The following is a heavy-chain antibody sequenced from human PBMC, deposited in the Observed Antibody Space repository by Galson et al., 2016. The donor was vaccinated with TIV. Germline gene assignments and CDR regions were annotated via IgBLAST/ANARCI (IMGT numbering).Heavy chain of an antibody. CDR3: VKMGYDYWDGSHYYFSGMDV. D-gene: IGHD3-3*01. J-gene: IGHJ6*02. V-gene: IGHV5-51*03. CDR2: IYPGDSDT. Sequence: QSGAEVKKPGESLKISCKASGYTFKNQWIGWVRQMPGKGLEWMGVIYPGDSDTRYSPSFQGRISISADKSISTAFLQWSSLEASDTAMDYCVKMGYDYWDGSHYYFSGMDVWGQGTSVTVSS. CDR1: GYTFKNQW.